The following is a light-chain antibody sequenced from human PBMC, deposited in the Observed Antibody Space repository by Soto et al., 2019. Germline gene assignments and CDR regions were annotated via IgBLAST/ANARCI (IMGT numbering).Light chain of an antibody. CDR2: AAS. CDR3: QQYGSSST. J-gene: IGKJ5*01. CDR1: QTISNT. Sequence: EVVMTQSTATLSVSPGDKVSLSCRANQTISNTLAWYQQKPGQAPRLLIYAASTRATGVSARFSGSGSGTEFTLTISRLEPEDFAVYYCQQYGSSSTFGQGTRLEIK. V-gene: IGKV3-15*01.